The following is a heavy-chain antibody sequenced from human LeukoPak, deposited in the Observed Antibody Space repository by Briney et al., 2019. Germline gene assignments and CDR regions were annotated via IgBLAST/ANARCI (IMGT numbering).Heavy chain of an antibody. CDR2: IFYSGST. D-gene: IGHD3-10*01. V-gene: IGHV4-59*01. J-gene: IGHJ4*02. CDR3: ARGGVVLDY. CDR1: GGSINTFY. Sequence: SETLSLTCTVSGGSINTFYWSWIRQPTGKGLEWIGYIFYSGSTNYNPSLKSRVTISVDTSKSQFSLRLNSVTAADTAVYYCARGGVVLDYWGQGTLVTVSS.